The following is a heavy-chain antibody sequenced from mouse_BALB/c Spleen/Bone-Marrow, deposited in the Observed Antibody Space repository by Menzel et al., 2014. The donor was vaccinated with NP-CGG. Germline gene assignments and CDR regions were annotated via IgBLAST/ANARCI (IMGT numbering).Heavy chain of an antibody. CDR3: ASGNYYAMDY. CDR2: ISNGSSTI. V-gene: IGHV5-17*02. D-gene: IGHD1-1*01. CDR1: GFTFSSFG. J-gene: IGHJ4*01. Sequence: EVQGVESGGGLVQPGGSRKLSCAASGFTFSSFGMHWVRQAPEKGLEWVAYISNGSSTIYYPDSVKGRFTISRDNAKNTLYLQMSSLKSEDTAMYYCASGNYYAMDYWGQGTSVTVSS.